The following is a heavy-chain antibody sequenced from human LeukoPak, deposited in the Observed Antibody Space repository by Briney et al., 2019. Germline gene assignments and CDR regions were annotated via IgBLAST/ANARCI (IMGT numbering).Heavy chain of an antibody. Sequence: PGGSLRPSCAASGVTFSSSWMSWVRQAPGKGLEWVANIKQDGSRKLYVDSVQGRFTISRDNAKNSLYLQINSLRAEDTAVYYCARLGEKADFDYWGQGTLVTVSS. J-gene: IGHJ4*02. D-gene: IGHD3-16*01. CDR1: GVTFSSSW. CDR3: ARLGEKADFDY. CDR2: IKQDGSRK. V-gene: IGHV3-7*01.